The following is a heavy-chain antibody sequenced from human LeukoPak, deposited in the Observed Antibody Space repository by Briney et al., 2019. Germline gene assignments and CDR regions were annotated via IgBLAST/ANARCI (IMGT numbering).Heavy chain of an antibody. J-gene: IGHJ4*02. CDR3: AKERENYDILTGYLD. CDR2: ISGSGGST. CDR1: GLTFTSYA. D-gene: IGHD3-9*01. V-gene: IGHV3-23*01. Sequence: GASLRLSCAASGLTFTSYAMSWVRQAPGKGLEWVSAISGSGGSTYYADSVKGRFTISRDNSKNTLYLQMNSLRAEDTAVYYCAKERENYDILTGYLDWGQGTLVTVSS.